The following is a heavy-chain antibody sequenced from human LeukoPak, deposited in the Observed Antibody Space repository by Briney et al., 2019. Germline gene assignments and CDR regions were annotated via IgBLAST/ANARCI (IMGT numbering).Heavy chain of an antibody. CDR3: ARVGGGSYSYFDY. CDR1: GGSISSHY. Sequence: SETLSLTCTVSGGSISSHYWSWIRQPPGKGLEWIGHISYIGSTTYNPSLKSRVTIPVDTSRNQVSLNLNSATAAATAIYSCARVGGGSYSYFDYWGQGTLVTVSS. D-gene: IGHD1-26*01. V-gene: IGHV4-59*11. CDR2: ISYIGST. J-gene: IGHJ4*02.